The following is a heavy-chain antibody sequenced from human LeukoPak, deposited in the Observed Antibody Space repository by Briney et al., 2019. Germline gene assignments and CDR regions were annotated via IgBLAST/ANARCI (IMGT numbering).Heavy chain of an antibody. V-gene: IGHV1-69*13. CDR1: GGTFSSYA. D-gene: IGHD3-16*01. Sequence: GASVKVSCKASGGTFSSYAISWVRQAPRQGLEWMGGIIPIFGTANYAQKFQGRVTITADESTSTAYMELSSLRSEDTAVYYCARDQLRMIGHFDYWGQGTLVTVSS. CDR3: ARDQLRMIGHFDY. CDR2: IIPIFGTA. J-gene: IGHJ4*02.